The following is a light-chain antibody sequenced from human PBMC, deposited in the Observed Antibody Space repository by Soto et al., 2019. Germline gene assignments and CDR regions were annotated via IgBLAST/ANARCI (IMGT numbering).Light chain of an antibody. CDR2: GAS. V-gene: IGKV3D-15*01. CDR1: QRISSN. Sequence: EIVMTQSPDTLSVSPGERATLSCRASQRISSNLAWYQQKPCQAPRLLIYGASTRATGVPARFSGSGSETDVTLTISSLQYEDCAVYYGQHYNNWPPYTFGQGTKVEIK. J-gene: IGKJ2*01. CDR3: QHYNNWPPYT.